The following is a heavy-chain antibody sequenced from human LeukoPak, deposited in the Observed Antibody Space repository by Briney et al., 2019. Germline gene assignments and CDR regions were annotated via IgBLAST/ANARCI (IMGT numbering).Heavy chain of an antibody. Sequence: ASVKVSCKASGGTFSSYAISWVRQAPGQGLEWMGGIIPIFGTANYAQKFQGRVTITADESTSTAYMELSSLRSEDTAVYYCARSAEVAGAYDYWGQGTLVTVSS. CDR3: ARSAEVAGAYDY. V-gene: IGHV1-69*13. CDR2: IIPIFGTA. CDR1: GGTFSSYA. J-gene: IGHJ4*02. D-gene: IGHD1-26*01.